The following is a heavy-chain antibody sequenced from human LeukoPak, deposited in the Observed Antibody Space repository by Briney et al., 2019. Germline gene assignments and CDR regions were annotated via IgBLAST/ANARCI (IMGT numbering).Heavy chain of an antibody. J-gene: IGHJ4*02. CDR2: ISYDGSNK. Sequence: GGSLRLSCAASGFTFSTYGMHWVRQAPGKGLEWVAVISYDGSNKYYADSVKRRFTISRDNSKNTLYLQMNSLRAEDTAVYYCAKDLLGHYYGSGSYYMACPDYWGQGTLVTVSS. CDR1: GFTFSTYG. D-gene: IGHD3-10*01. V-gene: IGHV3-30*18. CDR3: AKDLLGHYYGSGSYYMACPDY.